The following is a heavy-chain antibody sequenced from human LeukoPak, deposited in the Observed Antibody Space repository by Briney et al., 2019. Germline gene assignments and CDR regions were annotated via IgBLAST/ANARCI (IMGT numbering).Heavy chain of an antibody. J-gene: IGHJ4*02. CDR1: GYTFTGYY. CDR3: AREARSGRGRFVTD. D-gene: IGHD3-16*01. V-gene: IGHV1-2*02. CDR2: INPNGGGT. Sequence: ASVKVSCKASGYTFTGYYMHWVRQAPGQGLEWMGWINPNGGGTNYAQKFQGRVTMTRDTSSSTAYMELSRLRSDDRAVYYCAREARSGRGRFVTDGARETLVSVS.